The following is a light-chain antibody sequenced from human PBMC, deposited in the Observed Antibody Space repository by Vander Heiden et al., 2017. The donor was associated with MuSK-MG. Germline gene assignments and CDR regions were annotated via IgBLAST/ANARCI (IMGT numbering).Light chain of an antibody. CDR1: QYIDPF. J-gene: IGKJ5*01. V-gene: IGKV3-11*01. Sequence: VFTQSPAPLSLSPGERATLPCVASQYIDPFLGWYQQKPGQAPRLLIYDASYTATGIPASCSGAGSGTDYTLPISNLEPEDFAVDFCQHHSNRPPITFGQGTRLEIK. CDR3: QHHSNRPPIT. CDR2: DAS.